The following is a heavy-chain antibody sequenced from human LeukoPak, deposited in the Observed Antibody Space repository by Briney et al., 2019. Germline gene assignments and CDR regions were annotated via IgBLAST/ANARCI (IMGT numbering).Heavy chain of an antibody. Sequence: GGSLRLSRAASGFTFDDYATHWVRQAPGKGLEWVSGISWNSGSIGYADSVKGRFTISRDNAKNSLYLQMNSLRAEDTALYYCAKDIEYSSGWYGGSFDYWGQGTLVTVSS. CDR1: GFTFDDYA. CDR3: AKDIEYSSGWYGGSFDY. CDR2: ISWNSGSI. D-gene: IGHD6-19*01. V-gene: IGHV3-9*01. J-gene: IGHJ4*02.